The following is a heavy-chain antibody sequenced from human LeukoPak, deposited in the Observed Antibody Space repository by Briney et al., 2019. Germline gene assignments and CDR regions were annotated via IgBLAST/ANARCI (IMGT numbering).Heavy chain of an antibody. D-gene: IGHD3-16*01. CDR2: INHNGNVN. CDR1: GFTFSSYW. J-gene: IGHJ6*02. Sequence: GGSLRLSCAASGFTFSSYWMNWARHAPGKGLEWVASINHNGNVNYYVDSEKGRFTISRDNAKNSLYLQMSNMRAEDTAVYFCARGGGLDVWGQGATVTVSS. V-gene: IGHV3-7*03. CDR3: ARGGGLDV.